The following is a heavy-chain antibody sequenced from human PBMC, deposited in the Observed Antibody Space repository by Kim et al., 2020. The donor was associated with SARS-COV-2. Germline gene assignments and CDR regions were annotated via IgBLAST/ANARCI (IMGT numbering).Heavy chain of an antibody. V-gene: IGHV3-30*18. CDR3: AKDGVRYFDWPGAFDI. D-gene: IGHD3-9*01. CDR2: ILYDGSNK. Sequence: GGSLRLSCAASGFTSSSYGMHWVRQAPGKGLEWVAVILYDGSNKYYADSVKGRFTISRDNSKNTLYLQMNSLRAEDTAVYYCAKDGVRYFDWPGAFDIWGQGTMVTVSS. J-gene: IGHJ3*02. CDR1: GFTSSSYG.